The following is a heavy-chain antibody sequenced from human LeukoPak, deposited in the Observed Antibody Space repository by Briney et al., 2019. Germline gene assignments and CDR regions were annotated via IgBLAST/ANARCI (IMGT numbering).Heavy chain of an antibody. V-gene: IGHV5-51*01. CDR3: ARRSGYYDFWSGYYRDYYFDY. CDR2: IYPGDSDT. D-gene: IGHD3-3*01. CDR1: GYSFTSYW. J-gene: IGHJ4*02. Sequence: GESLKISCKGSGYSFTSYWIGWVRQMPGKGLEWMGIIYPGDSDTRYSPSFQGQVTISADKSISTAYLQWSSLKASDTAMYYRARRSGYYDFWSGYYRDYYFDYWGQGTLVTVSS.